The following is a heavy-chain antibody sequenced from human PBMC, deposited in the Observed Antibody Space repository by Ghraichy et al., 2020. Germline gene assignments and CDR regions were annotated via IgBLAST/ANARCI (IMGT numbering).Heavy chain of an antibody. CDR1: GGTFSSYA. Sequence: SVKVSCKASGGTFSSYAISWVRQAPGQGLEWMGGIIPIFGTANYAQKFQGRVTITADKSTSTAYMELSSLRSEDTAVYYCARSVDDDAEYFQHWGQGTLVTVSS. J-gene: IGHJ1*01. CDR3: ARSVDDDAEYFQH. V-gene: IGHV1-69*06. D-gene: IGHD1-1*01. CDR2: IIPIFGTA.